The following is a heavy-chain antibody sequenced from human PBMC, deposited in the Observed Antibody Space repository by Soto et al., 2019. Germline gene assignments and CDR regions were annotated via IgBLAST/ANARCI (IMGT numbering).Heavy chain of an antibody. D-gene: IGHD1-1*01. CDR3: ARGPPGGWNARHFALDV. CDR2: IDPSGAIR. J-gene: IGHJ6*02. CDR1: GYTLTSYH. V-gene: IGHV1-46*01. Sequence: QVQLVQSGAEVKEPGASVKVSCKASGYTLTSYHMHWVRQAPGQGLEWMGVIDPSGAIRSDAQKFQGRVTVPRDTSTSTVYMELSSLRSEDTALYCCARGPPGGWNARHFALDVWCQGTTVTVSS.